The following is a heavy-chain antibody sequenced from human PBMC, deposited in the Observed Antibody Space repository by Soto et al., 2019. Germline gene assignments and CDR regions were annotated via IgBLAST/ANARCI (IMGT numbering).Heavy chain of an antibody. CDR1: GFTFSSYW. D-gene: IGHD2-15*01. CDR3: ASVRRIYCSGGSCYYFDY. Sequence: EVQLVESGGGLVQPGGSLRLSCAASGFTFSSYWMSWVRQAPGKGLEWVANIKQDGSEKYYVVSVKGRFTISRDNAKNSLYLQMNSLRAEDTAVYYCASVRRIYCSGGSCYYFDYWGQGTLVTVSS. J-gene: IGHJ4*02. V-gene: IGHV3-7*01. CDR2: IKQDGSEK.